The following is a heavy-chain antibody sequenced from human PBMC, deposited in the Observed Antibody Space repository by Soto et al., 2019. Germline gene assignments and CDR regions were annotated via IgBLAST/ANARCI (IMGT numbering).Heavy chain of an antibody. CDR1: GYTFTSYG. D-gene: IGHD1-20*01. CDR3: ARGPYNWQYRTVRSDGFDI. J-gene: IGHJ3*02. CDR2: ISAYNGNT. Sequence: ASVKVSCKASGYTFTSYGISWVRQAPGQGLEWMGWISAYNGNTNYAQKLQGRVTMTTDTSTSTAYMELRSLRSDDTAVYYCARGPYNWQYRTVRSDGFDIWGQGTMGTVSS. V-gene: IGHV1-18*04.